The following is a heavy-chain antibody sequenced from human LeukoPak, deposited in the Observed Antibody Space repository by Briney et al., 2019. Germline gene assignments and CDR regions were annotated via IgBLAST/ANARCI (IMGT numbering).Heavy chain of an antibody. Sequence: PGGSLRLSCAASGFTFSSYGMHWVRQAPGKGLEWVAVISYDGSNKYYADSVKGRFTISRDNSKNTLYLQMNSLRAEDTAVYYCAKGDRGAVASYYFDYRGQGTLVTVSS. CDR1: GFTFSSYG. V-gene: IGHV3-30*18. CDR2: ISYDGSNK. J-gene: IGHJ4*02. CDR3: AKGDRGAVASYYFDY. D-gene: IGHD6-19*01.